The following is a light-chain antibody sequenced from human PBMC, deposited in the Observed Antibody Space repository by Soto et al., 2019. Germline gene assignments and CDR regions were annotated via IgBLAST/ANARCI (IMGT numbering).Light chain of an antibody. V-gene: IGKV3-11*01. J-gene: IGKJ4*01. Sequence: EYVLTQSPAILSLSPGERATLSCRASQSVNNYIAWYPQRPGQAPRLLIYDSSNRATGIPARFSASGSGTDFTLTISSLEPEDFAVYYCQQRRVWPLTFGGGTKVEIK. CDR2: DSS. CDR3: QQRRVWPLT. CDR1: QSVNNY.